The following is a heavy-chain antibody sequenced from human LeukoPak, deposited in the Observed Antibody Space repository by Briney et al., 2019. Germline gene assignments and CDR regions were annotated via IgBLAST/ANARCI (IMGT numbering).Heavy chain of an antibody. J-gene: IGHJ2*01. CDR2: IIPIFGTA. D-gene: IGHD2-2*01. V-gene: IGHV1-69*13. CDR3: ARGVYCSSTSCLSPLLWYFDL. CDR1: GGTFSSYA. Sequence: VKVSCKASGGTFSSYAISWVRQAPGQGLEWMGGIIPIFGTANYAQKFQGRVTITTDESTSTAYMELSSLRSEDTAVYYCARGVYCSSTSCLSPLLWYFDLWGRGTLVTVSS.